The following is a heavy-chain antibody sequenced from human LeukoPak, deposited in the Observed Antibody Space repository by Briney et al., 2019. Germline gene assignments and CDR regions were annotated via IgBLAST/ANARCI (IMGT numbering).Heavy chain of an antibody. Sequence: GGSLRLSCAASGFTFSSYGMHWVRQAPGKGLEWVAFIRYDGSNKYYADSVKGRFTISRDNSKNTLYLQMNSLRAEDTAVYYCAKDSSSSFISAFDIWGQGTMVTVSS. J-gene: IGHJ3*02. V-gene: IGHV3-30*02. CDR1: GFTFSSYG. CDR3: AKDSSSSFISAFDI. D-gene: IGHD6-6*01. CDR2: IRYDGSNK.